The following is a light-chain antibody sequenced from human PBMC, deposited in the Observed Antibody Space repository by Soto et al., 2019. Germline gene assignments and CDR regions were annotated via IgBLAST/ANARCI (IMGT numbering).Light chain of an antibody. V-gene: IGLV2-8*01. CDR3: TSYVGSNIWV. Sequence: QSALTQPPSASGSPGQSVTISCTGTSSDVGAYKYVSWYQQYPGKAPKLMIYEVSKRPSGVPDRCSGSKYGNTASLTVSGLQAEDEADYYCTSYVGSNIWVFGGGTKLTVL. J-gene: IGLJ3*02. CDR1: SSDVGAYKY. CDR2: EVS.